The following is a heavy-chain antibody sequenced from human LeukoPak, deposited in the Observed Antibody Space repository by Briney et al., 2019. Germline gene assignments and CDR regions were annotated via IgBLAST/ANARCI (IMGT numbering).Heavy chain of an antibody. CDR3: ARVGGYNSPLDY. CDR2: IYYSGST. D-gene: IGHD5-24*01. Sequence: SETLSLTCTVSGGSISSYYWSWVRQPPGKGLEWIGYIYYSGSTNYNPSLKSRVTMSVDTSKNQFSLKLSSVTAADTAVYYCARVGGYNSPLDYWGQGTLVTVSS. V-gene: IGHV4-59*01. CDR1: GGSISSYY. J-gene: IGHJ4*02.